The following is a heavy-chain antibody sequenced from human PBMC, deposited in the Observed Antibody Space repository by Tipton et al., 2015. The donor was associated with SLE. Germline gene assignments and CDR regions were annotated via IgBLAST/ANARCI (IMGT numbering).Heavy chain of an antibody. Sequence: TLSLTCAVYGGSFSGYYWSWIRQPPGKGLEWIGEINHSGSTNYNPSLKSGVTISVDTSKNQFSLKLSSVTAADTAVYYCARVLAGAFDFWGQGTMVTVSS. D-gene: IGHD6-19*01. CDR1: GGSFSGYY. J-gene: IGHJ3*01. CDR3: ARVLAGAFDF. CDR2: INHSGST. V-gene: IGHV4-34*01.